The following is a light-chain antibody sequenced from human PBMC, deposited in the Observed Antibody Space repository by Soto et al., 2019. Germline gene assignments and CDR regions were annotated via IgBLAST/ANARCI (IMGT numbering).Light chain of an antibody. CDR1: QSVSSNY. CDR2: GAS. V-gene: IGKV3-20*01. J-gene: IGKJ1*01. Sequence: ENVLTQSPGTLSLSPGERATLSCRASQSVSSNYVAWYQQKPGQAPRLLVYGASSRATGIPDRFSGSGSGTDFTLTISRLEPGDFAVYYCQQYGSSRWTFGQGTKVEIK. CDR3: QQYGSSRWT.